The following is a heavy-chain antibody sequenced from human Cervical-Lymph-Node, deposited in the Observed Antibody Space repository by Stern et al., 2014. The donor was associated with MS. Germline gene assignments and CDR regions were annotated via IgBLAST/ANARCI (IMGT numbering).Heavy chain of an antibody. CDR1: GFTFDDYA. D-gene: IGHD2-15*01. V-gene: IGHV3-9*01. CDR3: AKDINLRGTYYFDY. CDR2: ISWNSGNI. J-gene: IGHJ4*02. Sequence: QLVQSGGGLVQPGRSLRLSCAASGFTFDDYAMHWVRQAPGKGLEWVSGISWNSGNIGYADSVMGRFTISRDNAKNSLYLQMNSLRAEDTALYYCAKDINLRGTYYFDYWGQGTLVTVSS.